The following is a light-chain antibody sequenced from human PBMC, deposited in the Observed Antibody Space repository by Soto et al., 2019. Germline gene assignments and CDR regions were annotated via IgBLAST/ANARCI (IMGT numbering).Light chain of an antibody. CDR1: QTISSW. J-gene: IGKJ1*01. V-gene: IGKV1-5*03. Sequence: DIQITQSPSTLSGSVGDRVTITCRASQTISSWLAWYQQKPGKAPKLLIYKASTLNSGVPSRFSGSGAGTDCTRTISSLQPDDFATDYCQHYNSYPEAFGQGTKVDIK. CDR2: KAS. CDR3: QHYNSYPEA.